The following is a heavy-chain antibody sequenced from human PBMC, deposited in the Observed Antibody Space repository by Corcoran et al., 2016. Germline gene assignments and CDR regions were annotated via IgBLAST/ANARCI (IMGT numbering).Heavy chain of an antibody. J-gene: IGHJ4*02. CDR2: INPSGGST. CDR1: GYTFTSYY. V-gene: IGHV1-46*01. Sequence: QVQLVQSGAEVKKPGASVKVSCKASGYTFTSYYMHWVRQALGQGLEWMGIINPSGGSTSYAQKFQGRVTMTRDTSTSTVYMELSSLRSEDTAVYYCARDRGGYATRYYFDYWGQGTLVTVSS. CDR3: ARDRGGYATRYYFDY. D-gene: IGHD5-12*01.